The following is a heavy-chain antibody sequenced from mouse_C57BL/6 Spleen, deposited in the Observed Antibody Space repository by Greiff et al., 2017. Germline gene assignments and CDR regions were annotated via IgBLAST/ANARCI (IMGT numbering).Heavy chain of an antibody. CDR2: ISYDGSN. J-gene: IGHJ3*01. V-gene: IGHV3-6*01. CDR3: ARDYYYGSSYPFAY. CDR1: GYSITSGYY. D-gene: IGHD1-1*01. Sequence: EVKLVESGPGLVKPSQSLSLTCSVTGYSITSGYYWNWIRQFPGNKLEWMGYISYDGSNNYNPSLKNRISITRDTSENQFFLKLNSVTTEDTATYYCARDYYYGSSYPFAYWGQGTLVTVSA.